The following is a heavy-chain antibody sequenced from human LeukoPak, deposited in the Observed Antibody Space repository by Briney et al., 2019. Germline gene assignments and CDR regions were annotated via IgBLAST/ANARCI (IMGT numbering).Heavy chain of an antibody. Sequence: ASVKVSCKVSGYTLTELSMHWVRQAPGQGLEWMGWISAYNGNTNYAQKLQGRVTMTTDTSTSTAYMELRSLRSDDTAVYYCARAEYSSSPLDYWGQGTLVTVSS. CDR2: ISAYNGNT. CDR3: ARAEYSSSPLDY. V-gene: IGHV1-18*01. D-gene: IGHD6-6*01. CDR1: GYTLTELS. J-gene: IGHJ4*02.